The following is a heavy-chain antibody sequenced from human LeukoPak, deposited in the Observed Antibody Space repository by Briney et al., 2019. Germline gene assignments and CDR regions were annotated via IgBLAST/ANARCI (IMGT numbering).Heavy chain of an antibody. V-gene: IGHV4-39*07. D-gene: IGHD3-22*01. J-gene: IGHJ3*02. CDR1: GRPNSSSGYY. Sequence: SETLSLPCNVSGRPNSSSGYYWTRIRQPPGKGRELIGEIKHNESTNYNPALKSRDPITVDTSKNQLSLKLSSATAADTAVYYCARANYYDTSGYSRGAFDIWGQGTMVTVSS. CDR3: ARANYYDTSGYSRGAFDI. CDR2: IKHNEST.